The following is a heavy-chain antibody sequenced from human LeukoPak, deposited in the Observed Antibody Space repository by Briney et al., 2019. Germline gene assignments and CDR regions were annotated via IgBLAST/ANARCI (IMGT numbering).Heavy chain of an antibody. CDR2: INPSGGST. V-gene: IGHV1-46*01. Sequence: ASVKVSCKASGYTFTSYYMRWVRQAPGQGLEWMGIINPSGGSTSYAQKFQGRVTMTRDTSTSTVYMELSSLRSEDTAVYYCARDSRQWLRSYYYYYGMDVWGQGTTVTVSS. J-gene: IGHJ6*02. CDR1: GYTFTSYY. D-gene: IGHD6-19*01. CDR3: ARDSRQWLRSYYYYYGMDV.